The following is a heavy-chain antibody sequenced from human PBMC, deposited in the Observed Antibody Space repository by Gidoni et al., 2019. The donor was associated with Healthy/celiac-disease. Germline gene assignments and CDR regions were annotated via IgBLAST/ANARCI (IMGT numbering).Heavy chain of an antibody. D-gene: IGHD3-10*01. CDR1: GFTFSSYA. CDR3: AKDREGRLPGNNWFDP. CDR2: ISGSGGST. Sequence: EVQLLESGGGLVQPGGSLRLSCAASGFTFSSYAMSWVRQAPGKGLEWVSAISGSGGSTYYADSVKGRFTISRDNSKNTLYLQMNSLRAEDTAVYYCAKDREGRLPGNNWFDPWGQGTLVTVSS. J-gene: IGHJ5*02. V-gene: IGHV3-23*01.